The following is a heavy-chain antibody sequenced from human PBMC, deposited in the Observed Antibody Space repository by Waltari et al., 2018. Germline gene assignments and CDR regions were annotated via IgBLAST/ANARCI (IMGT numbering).Heavy chain of an antibody. V-gene: IGHV3-7*01. CDR1: GFLFSANW. Sequence: EVLLVESGGGLVQPGGSLRLSCEPPGFLFSANWMAWVRRAPGTGLGWVAGVKQDGGEKYYVDAVKGRFTISRDNAKNSLYLQMNGRRAEDTAVYYCARSAFWTLDYWGQGTLVTVSS. CDR2: VKQDGGEK. CDR3: ARSAFWTLDY. D-gene: IGHD3-3*01. J-gene: IGHJ4*02.